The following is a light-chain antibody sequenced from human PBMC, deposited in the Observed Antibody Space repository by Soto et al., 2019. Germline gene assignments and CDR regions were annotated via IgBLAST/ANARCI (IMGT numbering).Light chain of an antibody. CDR1: QTISSW. CDR3: QHYNRYSEA. V-gene: IGKV1-5*03. Sequence: DIQMTQSPSTLPASVGDTVTITCRASQTISSWLAWYQQKPGKAPKLLIYKASTLKSGVPSRFSGSGSGTEFTLTISSLQPDDFATYYCQHYNRYSEACGKGTKVDMK. J-gene: IGKJ1*01. CDR2: KAS.